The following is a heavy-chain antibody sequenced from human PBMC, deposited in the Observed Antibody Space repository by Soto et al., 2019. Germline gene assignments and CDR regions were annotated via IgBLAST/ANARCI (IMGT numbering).Heavy chain of an antibody. Sequence: PGGSLRLSCAASGFTFSNAWMSWVRQAPGKGLEWVGRIKSKTDGGTTDYAAPVKGRFTISRDDSKNTLYLQMNSLKTEDTAVYYCXTDPRGHDSGSYYRLGYWGQGTLVTVSS. CDR2: IKSKTDGGTT. D-gene: IGHD1-26*01. V-gene: IGHV3-15*01. J-gene: IGHJ4*02. CDR3: XTDPRGHDSGSYYRLGY. CDR1: GFTFSNAW.